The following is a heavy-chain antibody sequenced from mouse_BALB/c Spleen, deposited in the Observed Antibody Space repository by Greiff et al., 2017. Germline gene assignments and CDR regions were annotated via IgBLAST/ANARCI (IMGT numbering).Heavy chain of an antibody. Sequence: EVQLQESGPGLVKPSQSLSLTCTVTGYSITSDYAWNWIRQFPGNKLEWMGYISYSGSTSYNPSLKSRISITRDTSKNQFFLQLNSVTTEDTATYYCARDYYGSSPSFDSWGEGTTLTVSP. CDR1: GYSITSDYA. D-gene: IGHD1-1*01. CDR2: ISYSGST. CDR3: ARDYYGSSPSFDS. V-gene: IGHV3-2*02. J-gene: IGHJ2*01.